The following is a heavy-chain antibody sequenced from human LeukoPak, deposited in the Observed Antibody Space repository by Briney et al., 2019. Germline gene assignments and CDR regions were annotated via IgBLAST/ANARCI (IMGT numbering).Heavy chain of an antibody. CDR3: ARHLSRRVLDY. CDR2: IYYSGST. J-gene: IGHJ4*02. CDR1: GGSISSYY. D-gene: IGHD2-8*01. V-gene: IGHV4-59*08. Sequence: SETLSLTCTVSGGSISSYYWSWIRQPPGKGLEWIGYIYYSGSTNYNPSLKSRVTISVGTSKNQFSLKLSSVTAADTAVYYCARHLSRRVLDYWGQGTLVTVSS.